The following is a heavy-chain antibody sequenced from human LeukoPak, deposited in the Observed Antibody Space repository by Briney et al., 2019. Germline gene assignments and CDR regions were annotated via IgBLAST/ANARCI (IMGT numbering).Heavy chain of an antibody. CDR1: GFTFSSYS. CDR3: ARDTDSSGYYDP. J-gene: IGHJ5*02. CDR2: ISSSSSYI. Sequence: PGGSLRLSCATSGFTFSSYSMNWVRQAPGKGLEWVSSISSSSSYIYYADSVKGRFTISRDNAKNSLYLQMNSLRAEDTAVYYCARDTDSSGYYDPWGQGTLVTVSS. D-gene: IGHD3-22*01. V-gene: IGHV3-21*01.